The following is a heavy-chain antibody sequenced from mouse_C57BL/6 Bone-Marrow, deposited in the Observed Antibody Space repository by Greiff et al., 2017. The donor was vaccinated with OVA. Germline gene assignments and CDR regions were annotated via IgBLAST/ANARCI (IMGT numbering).Heavy chain of an antibody. D-gene: IGHD2-1*01. CDR1: GYSITSGYY. CDR3: AREGDGNFDY. J-gene: IGHJ2*01. Sequence: EESGPGLVKPSPSLSLTCSVTGYSITSGYYWNWIRQFPGNKLEWMGYISYDGSNNYNPSLKNRISITRDTSKNQFFLKLNSVTTEDTATYYCAREGDGNFDYWGQGTTLTVSS. V-gene: IGHV3-6*01. CDR2: ISYDGSN.